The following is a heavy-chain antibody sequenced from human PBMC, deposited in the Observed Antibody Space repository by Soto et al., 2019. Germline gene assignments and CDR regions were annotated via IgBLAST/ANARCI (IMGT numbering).Heavy chain of an antibody. CDR3: ASVQTSGWYGVH. Sequence: QVQLVQSGADVKQPGASVKVSCKASGYSFTGYYIHWLRQAPAQGLEWMGWIYPNSGDTKSAQKFQGRLTLTSDPSITTAYMELSSLRSDDTAIYYCASVQTSGWYGVHWGQGTLVTVSS. D-gene: IGHD6-19*01. J-gene: IGHJ4*02. CDR1: GYSFTGYY. CDR2: IYPNSGDT. V-gene: IGHV1-2*02.